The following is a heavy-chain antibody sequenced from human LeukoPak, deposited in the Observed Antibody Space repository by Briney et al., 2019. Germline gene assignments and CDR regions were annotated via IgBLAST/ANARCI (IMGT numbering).Heavy chain of an antibody. CDR1: GGSFSGYY. CDR2: INHSGST. CDR3: ARGTQTYYDYWSGYSGTYYFDY. V-gene: IGHV4-34*01. Sequence: SETLSLTCAVYGGSFSGYYWSWIRQPPGKGLEWIGEINHSGSTNYNPSLKSRVTISVDTSKNQFSLKLSSVTAADTAVYYCARGTQTYYDYWSGYSGTYYFDYWGQGTLVTVSS. J-gene: IGHJ4*02. D-gene: IGHD3-3*01.